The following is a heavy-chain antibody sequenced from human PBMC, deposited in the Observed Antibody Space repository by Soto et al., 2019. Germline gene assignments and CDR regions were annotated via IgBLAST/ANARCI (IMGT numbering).Heavy chain of an antibody. CDR3: AREYSYERWLMGVYGMDV. J-gene: IGHJ6*02. V-gene: IGHV1-2*02. Sequence: ASVKVSCKASGYTFTGYYMHWVRQAPGQGLEWMGWINPNSGGTNYAQKFQGRVTMTRDTSISTAYMELSRLRSDDTAVYYCAREYSYERWLMGVYGMDVWGQGTTVTLSS. D-gene: IGHD5-18*01. CDR1: GYTFTGYY. CDR2: INPNSGGT.